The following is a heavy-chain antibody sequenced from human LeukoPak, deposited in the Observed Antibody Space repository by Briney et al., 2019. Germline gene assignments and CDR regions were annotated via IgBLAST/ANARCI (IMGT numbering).Heavy chain of an antibody. CDR1: GGTFSSYA. CDR2: IILIFGTA. Sequence: ASVKVSCKASGGTFSSYAISWVRQAPGQGLEWMGGIILIFGTANYAQKFQGRVTITTDESTSTAYMGLSSLRSEDTAVYYCARAPPPVGATTPNWFDPWGQGTLVTVSS. CDR3: ARAPPPVGATTPNWFDP. J-gene: IGHJ5*02. D-gene: IGHD1-26*01. V-gene: IGHV1-69*05.